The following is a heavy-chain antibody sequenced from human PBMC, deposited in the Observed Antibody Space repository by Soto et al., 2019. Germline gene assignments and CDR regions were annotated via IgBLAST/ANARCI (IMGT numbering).Heavy chain of an antibody. V-gene: IGHV4-59*01. CDR1: SGSLSSYY. J-gene: IGHJ4*02. Sequence: SETMSLTCTVSSGSLSSYYWSWIRQPPGKGLEWIGYIYYSGSTNYNPSLKSRVTISVDTSKNQFSLKLSSVTAADTAVYYCARYRGGSFYFDYWGQGTLVTVSS. CDR2: IYYSGST. D-gene: IGHD1-26*01. CDR3: ARYRGGSFYFDY.